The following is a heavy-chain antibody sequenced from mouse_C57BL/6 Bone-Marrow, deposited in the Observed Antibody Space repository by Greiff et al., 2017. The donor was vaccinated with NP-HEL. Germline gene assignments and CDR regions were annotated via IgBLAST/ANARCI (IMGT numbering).Heavy chain of an antibody. V-gene: IGHV1-7*01. CDR2: INPSSGYT. J-gene: IGHJ1*03. CDR3: ARNLLSSYWYFDV. Sequence: VQLQQSGAELAKPGASVKLSCKASGYTFTSYWMHWVKQRPGQGLEWIGYINPSSGYTNYNQKFKDKATLTADKSSSTAYMQLSSLTYEDSAVYYCARNLLSSYWYFDVWGTGTTVTVSS. D-gene: IGHD6-2*01. CDR1: GYTFTSYW.